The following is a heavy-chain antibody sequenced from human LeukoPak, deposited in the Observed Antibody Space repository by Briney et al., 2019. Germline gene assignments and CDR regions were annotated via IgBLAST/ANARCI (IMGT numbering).Heavy chain of an antibody. Sequence: SETLSLTCAVYGGSFSGYYWSWIRKPPGKGLEWIGEINHSGSTNYNPSLKSRVTISVDTSKNQFSLKLSSVTAADTAVYYCARGGVETGTIDYWGQGTLVTVSS. V-gene: IGHV4-34*01. CDR1: GGSFSGYY. J-gene: IGHJ4*02. CDR2: INHSGST. CDR3: ARGGVETGTIDY. D-gene: IGHD1-1*01.